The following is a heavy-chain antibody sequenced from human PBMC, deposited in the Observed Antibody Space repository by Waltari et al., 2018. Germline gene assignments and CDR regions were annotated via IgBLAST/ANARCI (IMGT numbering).Heavy chain of an antibody. CDR3: ARLYDASAYYNTDLDP. D-gene: IGHD3-22*01. Sequence: QVQLVQSGAEVRKPGASVKVSCKASGYTFSNYGIAWVRQAPGQRLEWMGWIRGCDGDTKYAREVEGRLTGTTDTSTNTAHMEVRSLRSDGTAVYYCARLYDASAYYNTDLDPWGQGALVTVSS. CDR2: IRGCDGDT. V-gene: IGHV1-18*01. J-gene: IGHJ5*02. CDR1: GYTFSNYG.